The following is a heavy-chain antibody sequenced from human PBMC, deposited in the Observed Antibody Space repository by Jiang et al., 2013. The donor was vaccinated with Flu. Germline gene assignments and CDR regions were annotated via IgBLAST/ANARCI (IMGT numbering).Heavy chain of an antibody. V-gene: IGHV4-34*01. D-gene: IGHD3-22*01. CDR1: GGSFSGYY. CDR3: AAYYYDSSGPRGFDY. CDR2: INHSGST. J-gene: IGHJ4*02. Sequence: LLKPSETLSLTCAVYGGSFSGYYWSWIRQPPGKGLEWIGEINHSGSTNYNPSLKSRVTISVDTSKNQFSLKLSSVTAADTAVYYCAAYYYDSSGPRGFDYWGQGTLVTVSS.